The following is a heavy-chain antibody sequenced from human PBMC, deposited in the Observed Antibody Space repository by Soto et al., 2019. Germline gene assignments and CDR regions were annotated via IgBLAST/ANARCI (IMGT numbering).Heavy chain of an antibody. CDR3: ARSSVAGAGYFQH. Sequence: QVQLQESGPGLVKPSQTLSLTCTVSGGSVSGGVYYWNWIRQHPEKGLEWIEYIYYSGSTYYNPSLRSRVTISADTSKNQFSLKLSSVTVADTAVYYCARSSVAGAGYFQHWGQGTQVIVSS. V-gene: IGHV4-31*03. CDR2: IYYSGST. J-gene: IGHJ1*01. CDR1: GGSVSGGVYY. D-gene: IGHD6-19*01.